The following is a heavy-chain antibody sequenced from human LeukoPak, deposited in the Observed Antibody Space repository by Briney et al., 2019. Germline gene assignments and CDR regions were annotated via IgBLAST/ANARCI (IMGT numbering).Heavy chain of an antibody. CDR2: IYPGDSDT. Sequence: GESLKISCKGSGYSFTSYWIGWVRQMPGKGLELMGIIYPGDSDTRYSPSFQGQVTISADKSISTAYLQWSSLKASDTAMYYCARRAVGDTQGSYYFDYWGQGTLVTVSS. J-gene: IGHJ4*02. CDR3: ARRAVGDTQGSYYFDY. V-gene: IGHV5-51*01. CDR1: GYSFTSYW. D-gene: IGHD1-26*01.